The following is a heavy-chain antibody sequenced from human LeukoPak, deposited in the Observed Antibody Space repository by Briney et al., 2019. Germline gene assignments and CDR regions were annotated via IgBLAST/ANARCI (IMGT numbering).Heavy chain of an antibody. CDR1: GFTFDDYG. D-gene: IGHD1-26*01. V-gene: IGHV3-20*04. CDR2: INWNGKTT. J-gene: IGHJ4*02. Sequence: GGSLRLSCVASGFTFDDYGVGWVRQAPGRGLEWVSGINWNGKTTGYADSVKGRFTISRDNDKNTLYLQMNSLRAEDTAVFYCAKDRSGSYSQGLDYWGQGTLVTVSS. CDR3: AKDRSGSYSQGLDY.